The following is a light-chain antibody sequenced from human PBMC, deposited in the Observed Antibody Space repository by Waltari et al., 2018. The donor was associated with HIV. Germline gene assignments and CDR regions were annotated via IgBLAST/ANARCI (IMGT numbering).Light chain of an antibody. CDR1: SSDVGGYHY. CDR2: EVT. CDR3: SSYTSTSTQV. J-gene: IGLJ1*01. Sequence: QSALPQPASVSGSPGQSITISCSGTSSDVGGYHYVSWYQQHPGKAPKLMIYEVTNRPSGVSNRFSGSKSGNTASLTISGLQPEDEADYYCSSYTSTSTQVFGTGTTVTVL. V-gene: IGLV2-14*01.